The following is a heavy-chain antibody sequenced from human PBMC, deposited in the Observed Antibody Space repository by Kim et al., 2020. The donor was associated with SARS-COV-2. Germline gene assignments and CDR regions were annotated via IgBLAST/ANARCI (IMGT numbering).Heavy chain of an antibody. D-gene: IGHD2-15*01. CDR1: GYTFTGYY. CDR3: ARICSGGSCLRPS. CDR2: INPNSGGT. J-gene: IGHJ4*02. V-gene: IGHV1-2*02. Sequence: ASVKVSCKASGYTFTGYYMHWVRQAPGQGLEWMGWINPNSGGTNYAQKFQGRVTMTRDTSISTAYMELSRLRSDDTAVYYCARICSGGSCLRPSWGQGTLVTVSS.